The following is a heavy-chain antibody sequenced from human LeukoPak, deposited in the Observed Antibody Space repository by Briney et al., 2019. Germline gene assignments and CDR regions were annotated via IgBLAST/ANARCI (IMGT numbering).Heavy chain of an antibody. Sequence: GGSLRLSCAASGFTFSSYAMSWVRQAPGKGLEWVSAISGSGGSTYYADSVKGRFTISRDNSKNTLYLQMNSLRAEDTAVYYCAKDLTSTAAASCDFDYWGQGTLVTVSS. CDR3: AKDLTSTAAASCDFDY. J-gene: IGHJ4*02. CDR2: ISGSGGST. D-gene: IGHD6-13*01. V-gene: IGHV3-23*01. CDR1: GFTFSSYA.